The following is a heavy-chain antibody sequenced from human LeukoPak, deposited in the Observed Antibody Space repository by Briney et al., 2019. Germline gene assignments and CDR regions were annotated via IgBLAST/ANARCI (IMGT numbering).Heavy chain of an antibody. J-gene: IGHJ6*02. V-gene: IGHV3-30*18. Sequence: PGGSLRLSWAAAGFTFSSYGMHWVRQAAGKGLEWVAVISYDGSNKYYADSVKGRFTISRDNSKNTLYLQMDSLRAEDTAAYYCAKELLPTEQRYGMDVWGQGTTVTVSS. CDR2: ISYDGSNK. CDR3: AKELLPTEQRYGMDV. D-gene: IGHD1/OR15-1a*01. CDR1: GFTFSSYG.